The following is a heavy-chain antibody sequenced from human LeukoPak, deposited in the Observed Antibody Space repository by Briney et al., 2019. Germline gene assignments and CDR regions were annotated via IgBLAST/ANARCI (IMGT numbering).Heavy chain of an antibody. CDR1: GYTFSSFA. CDR3: ARLTGRRITIFGVEPGWFDP. D-gene: IGHD3-3*01. CDR2: INTGNGNT. J-gene: IGHJ5*02. V-gene: IGHV1-3*04. Sequence: GASVKVSCKASGYTFSSFAIHWVRQAPGQRLEWMGWINTGNGNTRYSQKFQGRFTITRDTSASTAYMELSSLRSEDTAVYYCARLTGRRITIFGVEPGWFDPWGQGTLVTVSS.